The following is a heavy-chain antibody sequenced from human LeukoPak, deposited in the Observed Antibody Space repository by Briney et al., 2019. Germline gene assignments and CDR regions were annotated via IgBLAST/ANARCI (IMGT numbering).Heavy chain of an antibody. V-gene: IGHV1-2*04. CDR2: INPNSGGT. Sequence: GASVKVSCKASGYTFTGYYMHWVRQAPGQGLEWMGWINPNSGGTNYAQKFQGWVTMTRDTSISTAYMELSRLRSDDTAVYYCAREYVDTAMVPTFDYWGQGTLVTVSS. J-gene: IGHJ4*02. CDR1: GYTFTGYY. D-gene: IGHD5-18*01. CDR3: AREYVDTAMVPTFDY.